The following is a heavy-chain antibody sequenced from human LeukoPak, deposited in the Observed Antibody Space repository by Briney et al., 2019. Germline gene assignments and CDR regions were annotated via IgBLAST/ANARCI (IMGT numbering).Heavy chain of an antibody. Sequence: GGSLRLSCAASGFTFDDYTMHWVRQAPGKGLEWVSSISSSSSFIYYADSVKGRFTISRDNAKNSLYLQMNSLRAEDTAVYYCARALLYSSSSLGYWGQGTLVTVSS. CDR1: GFTFDDYT. D-gene: IGHD6-6*01. CDR3: ARALLYSSSSLGY. J-gene: IGHJ4*02. V-gene: IGHV3-21*01. CDR2: ISSSSSFI.